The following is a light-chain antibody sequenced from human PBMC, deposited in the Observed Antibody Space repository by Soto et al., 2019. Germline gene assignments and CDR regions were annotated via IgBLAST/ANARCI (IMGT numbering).Light chain of an antibody. CDR3: HQSYSTLLP. Sequence: DIQMTQSPSSLSASVGDRVTITCRASQNINNFLHWYQQKLGKAPKLLIYAASTLQSGVPSRFSGSESVTDFTLPISILQPEDFAPYYCHQSYSTLLPFCGGTKVEIK. V-gene: IGKV1-39*01. CDR1: QNINNF. J-gene: IGKJ4*01. CDR2: AAS.